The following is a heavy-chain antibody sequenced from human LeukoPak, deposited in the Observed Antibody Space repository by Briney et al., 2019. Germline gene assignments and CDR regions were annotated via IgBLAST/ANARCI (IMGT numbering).Heavy chain of an antibody. D-gene: IGHD4-17*01. J-gene: IGHJ4*02. CDR1: GFTFSTYG. CDR3: VKDPYGDYLHYFDY. CDR2: IRYDGGNK. V-gene: IGHV3-30*02. Sequence: GGSLRLSCAASGFTFSTYGMHWVRQAPGKGLEWVSLIRYDGGNKYYADSVKGRFTISRDNSKNTLYLQMNSLSAEDTAVYYCVKDPYGDYLHYFDYWGQGTLVTVSS.